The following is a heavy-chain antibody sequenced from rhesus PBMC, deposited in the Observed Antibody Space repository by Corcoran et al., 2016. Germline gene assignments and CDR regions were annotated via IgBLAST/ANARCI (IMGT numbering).Heavy chain of an antibody. CDR3: ARETAAAGSFDY. D-gene: IGHD6-25*01. CDR1: GGSISSSY. CDR2: ISGIGSIT. J-gene: IGHJ4*01. Sequence: QLQLQESGPGLVKPSETLSVTCAVSGGSISSSYWSWIRQAPGKGLEWIGYISGIGSITSYNPALKSRVTLAVDTSKNQLSLELSSVTTADTALYYCARETAAAGSFDYWGQGVLVTVSS. V-gene: IGHV4-169*02.